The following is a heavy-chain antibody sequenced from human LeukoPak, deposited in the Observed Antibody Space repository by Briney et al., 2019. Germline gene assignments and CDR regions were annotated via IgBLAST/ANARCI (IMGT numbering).Heavy chain of an antibody. Sequence: PSETLSLTCTVSGGSISSSSYYWGWIRQPPGKGLEWIGSIYYSGSTYYNPSLKSRVTISVDTSKNQFSLKLSSVTAADTAVYYCASHSDDAFDIWGQGTMVTVSS. CDR1: GGSISSSSYY. V-gene: IGHV4-39*07. J-gene: IGHJ3*02. CDR3: ASHSDDAFDI. D-gene: IGHD6-13*01. CDR2: IYYSGST.